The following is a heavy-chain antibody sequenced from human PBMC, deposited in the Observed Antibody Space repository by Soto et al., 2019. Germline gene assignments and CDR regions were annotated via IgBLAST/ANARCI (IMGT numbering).Heavy chain of an antibody. CDR3: ARGVTMVRGVIHTPYFDY. D-gene: IGHD3-10*01. Sequence: QVQLQESGPGLVKPSQTLSLTCTVSGGSISSGGYYWSWIRQHPGKCLEWIGYIYYSGSTYNNPSLKSRVTISGDTSKIQFSLKLSSVPAADTAVYYCARGVTMVRGVIHTPYFDYWGQGTLVTVSS. CDR2: IYYSGST. J-gene: IGHJ4*02. V-gene: IGHV4-31*03. CDR1: GGSISSGGYY.